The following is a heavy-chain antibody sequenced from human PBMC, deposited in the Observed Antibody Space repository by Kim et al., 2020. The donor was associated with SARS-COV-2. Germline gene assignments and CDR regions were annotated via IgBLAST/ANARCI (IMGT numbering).Heavy chain of an antibody. CDR1: GFTFGDYT. J-gene: IGHJ4*02. D-gene: IGHD5-12*01. V-gene: IGHV3-49*03. Sequence: GGSLRLSCAASGFTFGDYTMSWFRQAPGKGLECVGFIRGKPYSGTTEYAASVQDRVTISRDDSKSIAYLQLNSLKTEDTAVYYCTRVRGHGAYDWAYWGQGTLVSVSS. CDR3: TRVRGHGAYDWAY. CDR2: IRGKPYSGTT.